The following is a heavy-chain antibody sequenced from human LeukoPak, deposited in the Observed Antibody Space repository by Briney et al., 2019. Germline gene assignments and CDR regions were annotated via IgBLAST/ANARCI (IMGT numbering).Heavy chain of an antibody. CDR3: ARGPRGAVAGWDY. CDR2: VYYSGRT. Sequence: SETLSLTCTVSGGSISNYYWSWIRQPPGKGLEWIGYVYYSGRTRLAITVDTSKNQFSLKLSSVTAADTAVYYCARGPRGAVAGWDYWGQGTLVTVSS. J-gene: IGHJ4*02. V-gene: IGHV4-59*01. D-gene: IGHD6-13*01. CDR1: GGSISNYY.